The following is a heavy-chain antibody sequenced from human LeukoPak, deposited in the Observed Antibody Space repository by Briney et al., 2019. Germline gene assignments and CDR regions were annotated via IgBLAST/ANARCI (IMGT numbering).Heavy chain of an antibody. D-gene: IGHD2/OR15-2a*01. CDR1: GFTFSSSW. J-gene: IGHJ3*02. CDR3: AREPGIGYAFDI. Sequence: GGSLRLSCVVSGFTFSSSWMTWVRQAPGKGLEWVANMKQDGSETHYVDSVKGRFTISRDNAKNSLYLQMNGLRAEDTAVYYCAREPGIGYAFDIWGHGTVVTVFS. CDR2: MKQDGSET. V-gene: IGHV3-7*01.